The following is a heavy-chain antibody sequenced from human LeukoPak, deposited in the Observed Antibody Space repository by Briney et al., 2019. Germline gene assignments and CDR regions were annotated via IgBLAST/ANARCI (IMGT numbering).Heavy chain of an antibody. CDR3: AREASGTGFDP. CDR1: GFIFSSYE. J-gene: IGHJ5*02. Sequence: GGSLRLSCAASGFIFSSYEMNWVRQAPGKGLEWVSYISTSGSTIYYADSVKGRFTISRDNAKNSLYLQMNSLRAEDTAVYYCAREASGTGFDPWGQVTLVTVSS. CDR2: ISTSGSTI. D-gene: IGHD6-19*01. V-gene: IGHV3-48*03.